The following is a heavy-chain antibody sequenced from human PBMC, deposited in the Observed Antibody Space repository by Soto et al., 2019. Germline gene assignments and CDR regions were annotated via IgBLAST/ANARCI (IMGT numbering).Heavy chain of an antibody. D-gene: IGHD5-18*01. CDR3: AGFFGYKYGRVDP. V-gene: IGHV4-34*01. CDR1: GVSFSDYY. J-gene: IGHJ5*02. Sequence: SDTLSLTCAVYGVSFSDYYWSWIRQPPGKGLEWIGEINHSGSTNYNASLKSRVTISVDTSKNQFSLKLRSVTAADTAMYYCAGFFGYKYGRVDPWGQGTQVTVSS. CDR2: INHSGST.